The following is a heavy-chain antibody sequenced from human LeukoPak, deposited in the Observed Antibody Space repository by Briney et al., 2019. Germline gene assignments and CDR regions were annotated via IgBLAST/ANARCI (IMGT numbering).Heavy chain of an antibody. Sequence: GASVKVSCKASGYTFTDYYVHWVRQAPGQGLEWVGCINPKSGGTNFAQKFQGRVTLTRDTSMNTAYMDMSRLTSDATAVYYCARASGCSSTSCIKWVWFDPWGQGTLVTVSS. CDR3: ARASGCSSTSCIKWVWFDP. CDR1: GYTFTDYY. CDR2: INPKSGGT. V-gene: IGHV1-2*02. D-gene: IGHD2-2*01. J-gene: IGHJ5*02.